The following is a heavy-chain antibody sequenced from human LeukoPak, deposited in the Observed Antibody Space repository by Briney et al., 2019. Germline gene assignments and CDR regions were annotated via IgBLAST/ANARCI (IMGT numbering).Heavy chain of an antibody. D-gene: IGHD7-27*01. J-gene: IGHJ4*02. Sequence: SETLSLTCTVSGGLISSNNWSWIRQSAGKGLEWIGRIYTSGNTNYNPSLKSRVTMSVDTSKNQFSLKLISVTAADTAVYYCARDRAWGWEEYSYFDYWGQGTEVTVSS. CDR3: ARDRAWGWEEYSYFDY. V-gene: IGHV4-4*07. CDR1: GGLISSNN. CDR2: IYTSGNT.